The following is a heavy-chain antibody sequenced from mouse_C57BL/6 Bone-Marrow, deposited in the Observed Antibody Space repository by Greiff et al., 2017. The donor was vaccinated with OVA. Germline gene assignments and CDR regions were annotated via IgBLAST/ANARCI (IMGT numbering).Heavy chain of an antibody. CDR3: ARDYYGSSYGAWFAY. CDR1: GFTFSDYG. Sequence: EVKLVESGGGLVKPGGSLKLSCAASGFTFSDYGMHWVRQAPETGLEWVAYISSGSSTIYYADTVKGRFTISRDNAKNTLFLQMTSLRSEDTAMYYCARDYYGSSYGAWFAYWGQGTLVTVSA. V-gene: IGHV5-17*01. J-gene: IGHJ3*01. CDR2: ISSGSSTI. D-gene: IGHD1-1*01.